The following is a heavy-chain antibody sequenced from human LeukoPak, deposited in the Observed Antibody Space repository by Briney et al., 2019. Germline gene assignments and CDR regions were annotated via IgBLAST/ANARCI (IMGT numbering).Heavy chain of an antibody. Sequence: SETLSLTCAVSGGSISTSNWWNWVRQPPGMGLEWIGEIYHTGSIHYNASLKSRLTISLDNFNNQFSLKLTSANAADTAMYYCARATGAVPVRGWAFDIWGQGTMVTVAS. CDR1: GGSISTSNW. D-gene: IGHD2-2*01. J-gene: IGHJ3*02. V-gene: IGHV4-4*02. CDR3: ARATGAVPVRGWAFDI. CDR2: IYHTGSI.